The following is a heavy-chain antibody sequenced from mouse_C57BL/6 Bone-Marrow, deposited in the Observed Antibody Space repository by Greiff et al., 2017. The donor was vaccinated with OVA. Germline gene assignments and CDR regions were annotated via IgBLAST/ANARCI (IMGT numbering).Heavy chain of an antibody. CDR3: AREGYGSSPLGY. V-gene: IGHV1-59*01. Sequence: VQLQQPGAELVRPGTSVKLSCKASGYTFTSYWMHWVKQRPGQGLEWIGVIDPSDSYTNYNQKFKGKATLTVDTSSSTAYMQPSSLTSEDSAVYYCAREGYGSSPLGYWGQGTLVTVSA. CDR1: GYTFTSYW. D-gene: IGHD1-1*01. CDR2: IDPSDSYT. J-gene: IGHJ3*02.